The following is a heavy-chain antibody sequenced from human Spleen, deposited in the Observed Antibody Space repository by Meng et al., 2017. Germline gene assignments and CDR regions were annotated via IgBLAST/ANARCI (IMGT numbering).Heavy chain of an antibody. V-gene: IGHV4-34*01. J-gene: IGHJ4*02. CDR2: INHSGST. Sequence: QLKQQQWGAGMLKPTETLSLPCAVYGGSFSGYYWSWIRQPPGKGLEWIGEINHSGSTNYNPSLKSRVTISVDTSKNQFSLKLSSVTAADTAVYYCARARQTAMVVDYWGQGTLVTVSS. CDR1: GGSFSGYY. CDR3: ARARQTAMVVDY. D-gene: IGHD5-18*01.